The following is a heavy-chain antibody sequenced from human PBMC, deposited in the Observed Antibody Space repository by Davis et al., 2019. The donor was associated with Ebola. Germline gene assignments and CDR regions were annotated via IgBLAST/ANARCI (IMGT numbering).Heavy chain of an antibody. CDR1: GGSISSYY. CDR2: IYFSGST. J-gene: IGHJ4*02. D-gene: IGHD3-22*01. CDR3: ARAQSLYYYDSSGYYSRPYYFDY. Sequence: SETLSLTCTVSGGSISSYYWSWIRQPPGKGLEWIGYIYFSGSTNYNPSLKSRVTISVDTSKNQFSLKLSSVTAADTAVYYCARAQSLYYYDSSGYYSRPYYFDYWGQGTLVTVSS. V-gene: IGHV4-59*08.